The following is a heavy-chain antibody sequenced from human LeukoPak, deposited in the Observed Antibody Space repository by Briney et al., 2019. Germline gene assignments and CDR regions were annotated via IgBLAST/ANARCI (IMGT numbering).Heavy chain of an antibody. CDR1: GFTFSRYS. J-gene: IGHJ5*02. D-gene: IGHD2-15*01. Sequence: KAGGSLRLSCAASGFTFSRYSMNWVRQAPGKGLEWVSSISSSSSYIYYADSVKGRFTISRDNAKNSLYLQMNSLRAEDTAVYYCAREVVVVVAATRENWFDPWGQGTLVTVSS. CDR2: ISSSSSYI. V-gene: IGHV3-21*01. CDR3: AREVVVVVAATRENWFDP.